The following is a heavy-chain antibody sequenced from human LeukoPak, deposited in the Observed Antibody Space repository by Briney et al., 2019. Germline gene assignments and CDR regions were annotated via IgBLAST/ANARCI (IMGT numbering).Heavy chain of an antibody. D-gene: IGHD6-19*01. Sequence: PSETLSLTCAVYGGSFSGYYWSWIRQPPGKGLEWIGEINHSGSTNYNPSLKSRVTISVDTSKNQFSLKLSSVTAADTAVYYCARGSGWYGRNWFDPWGQRTLVTVSS. CDR1: GGSFSGYY. CDR2: INHSGST. J-gene: IGHJ5*02. CDR3: ARGSGWYGRNWFDP. V-gene: IGHV4-34*01.